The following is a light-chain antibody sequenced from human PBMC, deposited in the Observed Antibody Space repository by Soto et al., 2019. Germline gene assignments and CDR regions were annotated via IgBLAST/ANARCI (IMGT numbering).Light chain of an antibody. Sequence: EIVMTQSPATLSVSPGERATLSCRASQSLSSNLAWYQQKPGHAPGLLIYGVFTRATGVPTRFSGSASGTEFTLTISSLLSEDFAVYYCQHYHDWPLTFGEGTKVEIK. CDR3: QHYHDWPLT. CDR1: QSLSSN. J-gene: IGKJ4*01. V-gene: IGKV3-15*01. CDR2: GVF.